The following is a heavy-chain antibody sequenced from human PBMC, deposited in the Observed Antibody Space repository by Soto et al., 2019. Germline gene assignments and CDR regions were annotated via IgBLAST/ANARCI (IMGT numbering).Heavy chain of an antibody. CDR1: GFTFSSYW. CDR3: TREIYNYVSDS. Sequence: GGSLRLSCAASGFTFSSYWMDWVRQPPGKGLVWVSRINSDGSSTSYADSVKGRFTISRDNAKNTVYLQMNSLRAEDTAVYYCTREIYNYVSDSWGQGTLVTVS. V-gene: IGHV3-74*01. D-gene: IGHD3-22*01. J-gene: IGHJ4*02. CDR2: INSDGSST.